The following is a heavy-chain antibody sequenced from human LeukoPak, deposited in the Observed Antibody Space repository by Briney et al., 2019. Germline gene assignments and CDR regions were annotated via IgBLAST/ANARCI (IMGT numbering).Heavy chain of an antibody. J-gene: IGHJ6*02. CDR1: GFTFSDYN. Sequence: GGSLRLSCAASGFTFSDYNMNWVRQAPGKGLEWVSYITNGGSTIHHADSVKGRFTISRDNAKKTLYPQMNSLRAEDTAVYYCARSIGLTGGGVDVWDQGTTVTVSS. D-gene: IGHD3-9*01. CDR2: ITNGGSTI. CDR3: ARSIGLTGGGVDV. V-gene: IGHV3-11*01.